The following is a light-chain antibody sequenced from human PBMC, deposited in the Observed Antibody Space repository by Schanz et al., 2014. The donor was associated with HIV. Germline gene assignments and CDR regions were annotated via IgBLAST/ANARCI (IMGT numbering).Light chain of an antibody. CDR3: TSYTTTRTVA. J-gene: IGLJ2*01. CDR1: SGDVGSYNY. V-gene: IGLV2-14*03. Sequence: QSALTQPASVSGSPGQSISISCTGTSGDVGSYNYVSWYQQHPGKAPKLMIYDVSNRPSGVSSRFSGSKSGNTASLTISGLQADDEGDYYCTSYTTTRTVAFGGGTKLTVL. CDR2: DVS.